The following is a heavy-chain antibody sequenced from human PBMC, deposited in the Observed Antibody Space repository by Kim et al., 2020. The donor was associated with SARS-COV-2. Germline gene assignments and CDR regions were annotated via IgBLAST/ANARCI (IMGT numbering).Heavy chain of an antibody. CDR1: GGSISSSGYY. J-gene: IGHJ3*02. D-gene: IGHD2-15*01. CDR2: IYYSGST. V-gene: IGHV4-31*03. Sequence: SETLSLTCTVSGGSISSSGYYWSWIRQHPGKGLEWIGYIYYSGSTSYNPSLKGRITISVDTSKNQFSLKLNSVTGADTAVYYCARAECSGVSCYNLVIWGQGTMVTVSS. CDR3: ARAECSGVSCYNLVI.